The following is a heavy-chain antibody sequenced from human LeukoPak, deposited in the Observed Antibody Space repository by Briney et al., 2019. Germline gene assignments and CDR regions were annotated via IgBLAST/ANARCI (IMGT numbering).Heavy chain of an antibody. CDR3: ARDNHFSNNALDI. V-gene: IGHV3-30*04. D-gene: IGHD3-3*02. Sequence: PGGSLRLSCVASGFTFSNYAMHWVRQAPGKGLEWVAVISYDGTNKFYTDSVKGRFTISRDNSRNTLFVQMNSLRTEDTAVYYCARDNHFSNNALDIWGQGTMVTVSS. J-gene: IGHJ3*02. CDR2: ISYDGTNK. CDR1: GFTFSNYA.